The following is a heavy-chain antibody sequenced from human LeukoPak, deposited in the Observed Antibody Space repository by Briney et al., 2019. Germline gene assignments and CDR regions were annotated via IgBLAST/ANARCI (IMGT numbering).Heavy chain of an antibody. CDR3: ARGGGSYLYYYYGMDV. J-gene: IGHJ6*02. V-gene: IGHV3-7*01. D-gene: IGHD1-26*01. CDR1: GFTFSSYW. Sequence: GGSLRLSCAASGFTFSSYWMSWVRQAPGKGLEWMANIKQDGSEKYYVDSVKGRFTISRDNAKNSLYLQMNSLRAEDTAVYYCARGGGSYLYYYYGMDVWGQGTTVTVSS. CDR2: IKQDGSEK.